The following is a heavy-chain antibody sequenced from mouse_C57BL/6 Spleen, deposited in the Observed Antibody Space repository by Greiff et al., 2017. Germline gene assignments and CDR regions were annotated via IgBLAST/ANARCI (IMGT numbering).Heavy chain of an antibody. D-gene: IGHD2-4*01. Sequence: EVQGVESGGGLVKPGGSLKLSCAASGFTFSSYAMSWVRQTPEKRLEWVATISDGGSYTYYPDNVKGRFTISRDNAKNNLYLQMSHLKSEDTAMYYCARDKIYYDYDGYAMDYWGQGTSVTVSS. CDR2: ISDGGSYT. J-gene: IGHJ4*01. V-gene: IGHV5-4*01. CDR1: GFTFSSYA. CDR3: ARDKIYYDYDGYAMDY.